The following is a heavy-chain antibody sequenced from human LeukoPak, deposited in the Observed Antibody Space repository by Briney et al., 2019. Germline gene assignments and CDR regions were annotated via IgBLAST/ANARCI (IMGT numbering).Heavy chain of an antibody. V-gene: IGHV1-69*13. CDR2: IIPIFGTA. CDR3: ARDQRCGDCYSSWFDP. Sequence: SVKVSCKASGGTFSSYAIGWVRQAPGQGLEWMGGIIPIFGTANYAQKFQGRVTITADESTSTAYMELSSLRSEDTAVYYCARDQRCGDCYSSWFDPWGQGTLVTVSS. J-gene: IGHJ5*02. D-gene: IGHD2-21*02. CDR1: GGTFSSYA.